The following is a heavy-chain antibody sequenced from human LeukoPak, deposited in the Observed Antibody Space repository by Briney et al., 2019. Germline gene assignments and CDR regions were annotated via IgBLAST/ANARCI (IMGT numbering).Heavy chain of an antibody. V-gene: IGHV1-3*03. CDR3: ARDTLVGGNAFDI. J-gene: IGHJ3*02. CDR2: VNAGNGNT. CDR1: GYTFSNSA. Sequence: GASVKVSCKASGYTFSNSAMHWVRQAPGQRLEWMGWVNAGNGNTKYSQEFQGRVTITRDTSASTAYIELSSLRFEDMAVYYCARDTLVGGNAFDIWGQGTMVTVSS.